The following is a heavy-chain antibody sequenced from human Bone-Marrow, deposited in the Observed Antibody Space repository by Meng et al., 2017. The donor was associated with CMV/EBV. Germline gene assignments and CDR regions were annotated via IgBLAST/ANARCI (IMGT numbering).Heavy chain of an antibody. CDR2: INPKSGGT. V-gene: IGHV1-2*02. D-gene: IGHD6-13*01. CDR1: GYTFTGYY. CDR3: ARVHIAAAGYYYNGMAV. J-gene: IGHJ6*02. Sequence: ASVKVSCKASGYTFTGYYMHWVRQAPGQGLEWMGWINPKSGGTNYAQKFQGRVTMTRDTSSSTAHMELSRLTSDDTAVYYCARVHIAAAGYYYNGMAVWGQGTTVTVSS.